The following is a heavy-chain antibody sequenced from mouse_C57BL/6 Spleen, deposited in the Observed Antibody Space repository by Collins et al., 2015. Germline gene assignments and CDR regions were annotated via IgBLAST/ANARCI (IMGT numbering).Heavy chain of an antibody. D-gene: IGHD1-1*01. Sequence: EVKLEESGGGLVQPGGSMKLSCVASGFTFSSYWMSWVRQSPEKGLEWVAEIRLKSDNYATHYAESVKGKFTISRDDSKSRLYLQMNSLRAEDTGIYYCRLLRGYFDVWGAGTTVTVSS. CDR3: RLLRGYFDV. CDR1: GFTFSSYW. J-gene: IGHJ1*01. CDR2: IRLKSDNYAT. V-gene: IGHV6-3*01.